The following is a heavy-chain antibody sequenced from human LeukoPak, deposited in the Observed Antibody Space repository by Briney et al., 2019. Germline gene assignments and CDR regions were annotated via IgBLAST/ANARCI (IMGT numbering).Heavy chain of an antibody. D-gene: IGHD4-17*01. CDR2: IIPILDII. CDR1: GGTFSSYA. Sequence: SVKVSCKASGGTFSSYAISWVRQAPGQGLEWMGRIIPILDIINYAKKFRGRVTITAAKSTNTAYMELSSLRSEDTAVYYYARKCDYGYYFDYWGQGTLVTVSS. CDR3: ARKCDYGYYFDY. J-gene: IGHJ4*02. V-gene: IGHV1-69*04.